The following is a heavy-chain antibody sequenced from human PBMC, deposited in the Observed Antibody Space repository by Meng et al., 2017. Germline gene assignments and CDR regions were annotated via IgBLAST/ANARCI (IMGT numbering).Heavy chain of an antibody. CDR2: HSYSGST. CDR3: ARLYWFDP. V-gene: IGHV4-39*07. Sequence: LHLQESGQGLVKPSETLSLTCTVYGGSISSSSYYWGWIRQPPGKGLGGIGSHSYSGSTYYNPSLKSRVTISVDTSKNQFSLKLSSVTAADTAVYFCARLYWFDPWGQGTLVTVSS. CDR1: GGSISSSSYY. J-gene: IGHJ5*02.